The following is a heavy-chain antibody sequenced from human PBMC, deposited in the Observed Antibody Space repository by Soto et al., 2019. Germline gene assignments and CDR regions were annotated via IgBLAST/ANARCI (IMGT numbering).Heavy chain of an antibody. CDR3: ARANWFFDY. CDR2: IYYSGST. D-gene: IGHD7-27*01. J-gene: IGHJ4*02. CDR1: GGSINNYY. V-gene: IGHV4-59*13. Sequence: QVQLQESGPGLVKPSETLSLTCTVSGGSINNYYWSWIRQPPGQGLEWIGYIYYSGSTNYNPSLKSRVTMSVDTSKNQFSLKLSSLTAADTAIYYCARANWFFDYWGQGTLVTVSS.